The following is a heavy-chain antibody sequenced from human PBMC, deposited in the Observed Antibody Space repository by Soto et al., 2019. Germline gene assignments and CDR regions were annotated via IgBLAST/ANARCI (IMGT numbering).Heavy chain of an antibody. J-gene: IGHJ4*02. CDR1: GGTSSSYY. Sequence: PSETHPLTSTVSGGTSSSYYWSWIRQPPGKGLEWIGYIYYSGSTNYNPSLKSRVTISVDTSKNQFSLKLSSVTAADTAVYYCARSDGRYWGQGTLVTVSS. CDR3: ARSDGRY. CDR2: IYYSGST. V-gene: IGHV4-59*01.